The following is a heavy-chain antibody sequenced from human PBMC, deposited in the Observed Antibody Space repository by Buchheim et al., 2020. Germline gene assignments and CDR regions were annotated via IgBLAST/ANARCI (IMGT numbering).Heavy chain of an antibody. V-gene: IGHV3-30*18. J-gene: IGHJ6*02. Sequence: QVQLVESGGGVVQPGRSLRLSCAASGFTFSSYGMHWVRQAPGKGLEWVAVISYDGSNKYYADSVKGRFTISRDNYKNTLYLQMNSLRAEDTAVYYCAKDHASGDYYYGMDVWGQGTT. D-gene: IGHD4-17*01. CDR3: AKDHASGDYYYGMDV. CDR1: GFTFSSYG. CDR2: ISYDGSNK.